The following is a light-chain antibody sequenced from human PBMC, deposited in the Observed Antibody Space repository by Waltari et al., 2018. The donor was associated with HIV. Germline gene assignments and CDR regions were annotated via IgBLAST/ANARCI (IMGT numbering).Light chain of an antibody. CDR2: DRT. CDR3: CSFAGSYTWL. CDR1: SSDVGGYNY. V-gene: IGLV2-11*01. J-gene: IGLJ2*01. Sequence: QSALTQPRSVSGSPGQSVTISCTGTSSDVGGYNYVSGYQQLPGKAPKLMMYDRTERPSGVPDRFSGSKSGNTASLTISGLQAEDEADYYCCSFAGSYTWLFGGGTKLTVL.